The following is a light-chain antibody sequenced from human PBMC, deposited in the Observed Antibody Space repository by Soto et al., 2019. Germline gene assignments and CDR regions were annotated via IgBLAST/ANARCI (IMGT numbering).Light chain of an antibody. CDR3: QSYDNSLSGYV. CDR2: GNS. V-gene: IGLV1-40*01. CDR1: SSNIGAGYD. Sequence: QSVLTQPPSVSGAPGQRATISCTGSSSNIGAGYDVHWYQQLPGTAPKLLIYGNSNRPSGVPDRFSGSKSGTSASLAITGLQADDEADYYCQSYDNSLSGYVFGTGTKVTV. J-gene: IGLJ1*01.